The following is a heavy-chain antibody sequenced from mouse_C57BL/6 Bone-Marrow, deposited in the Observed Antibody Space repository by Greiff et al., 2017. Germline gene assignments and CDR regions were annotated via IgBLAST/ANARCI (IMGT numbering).Heavy chain of an antibody. CDR3: ARLTGTGYYFDY. Sequence: QVQLKQSGAELVRPGTSVKMSCKASGYTFTNYWIGWAKQRPGHGLEWIGDIYPGGGYTNYNEKFKGKATLTADKSSSTAYMQFSSLTSEDSAIYYCARLTGTGYYFDYWGQGTTLTVSS. V-gene: IGHV1-63*01. J-gene: IGHJ2*01. D-gene: IGHD4-1*01. CDR2: IYPGGGYT. CDR1: GYTFTNYW.